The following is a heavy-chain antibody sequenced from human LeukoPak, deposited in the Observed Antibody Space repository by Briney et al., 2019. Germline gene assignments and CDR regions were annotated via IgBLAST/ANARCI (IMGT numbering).Heavy chain of an antibody. Sequence: GASVKVSCKASGYTFTSYYMHWVRQAPGQGLEWMGIINPSGGSTSYAQKFQGRVTMTRDTSTSTVYMELSSLRSEDTAVYYCATQSRKYGSGSYYRPWGQGTLVTVSS. D-gene: IGHD3-10*01. J-gene: IGHJ4*02. CDR3: ATQSRKYGSGSYYRP. V-gene: IGHV1-46*01. CDR2: INPSGGST. CDR1: GYTFTSYY.